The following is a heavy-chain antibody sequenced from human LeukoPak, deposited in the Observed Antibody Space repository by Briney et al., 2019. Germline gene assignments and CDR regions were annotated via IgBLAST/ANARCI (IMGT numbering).Heavy chain of an antibody. V-gene: IGHV3-23*01. D-gene: IGHD3-10*01. J-gene: IGHJ4*02. CDR3: AKATTRVGLVLLWFGGFDY. CDR1: GFTFSSYA. Sequence: GGSLRLSCAASGFTFSSYAMSWVRQAPGKGLEWVSAISGSGGSTYYADSVKGRFTISRDNSKSTLYLQMNSLRAEDTAVYYCAKATTRVGLVLLWFGGFDYWGQGTLVTVSS. CDR2: ISGSGGST.